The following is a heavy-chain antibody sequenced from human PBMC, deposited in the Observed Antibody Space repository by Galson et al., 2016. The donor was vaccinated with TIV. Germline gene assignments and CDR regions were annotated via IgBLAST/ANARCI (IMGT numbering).Heavy chain of an antibody. CDR3: ATIEGGVGSF. D-gene: IGHD2-8*01. J-gene: IGHJ4*02. CDR2: VYPNSGGA. V-gene: IGHV1-2*02. CDR1: GYTFTAYY. Sequence: SVKVSCKASGYTFTAYYVHWIRQAPGQGLEWMGWVYPNSGGAILAPKFEGRVIMTRDTSINTAYMELTSLTSDDTAVYFCATIEGGVGSFWGQGTLATVSS.